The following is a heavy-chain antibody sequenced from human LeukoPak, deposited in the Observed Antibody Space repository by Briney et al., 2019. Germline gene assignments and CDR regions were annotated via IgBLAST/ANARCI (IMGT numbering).Heavy chain of an antibody. CDR1: GGSIISSSYY. J-gene: IGHJ4*02. CDR3: ARRRRGSGFDY. D-gene: IGHD3-3*01. Sequence: KPSETLSLTCTVSGGSIISSSYYWGWIRQPPGKGLEWLGSIYYSGSTYYNAYLKSRVTISVDTSKNQFSLKLSSVTAADTAVYYCARRRRGSGFDYWGQGTLVTVSS. CDR2: IYYSGST. V-gene: IGHV4-39*01.